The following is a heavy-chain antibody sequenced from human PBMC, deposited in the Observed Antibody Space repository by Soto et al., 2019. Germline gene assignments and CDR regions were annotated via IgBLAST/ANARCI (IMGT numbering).Heavy chain of an antibody. CDR1: GFTFSDYY. Sequence: GGSLRLSCAASGFTFSDYYMSWIRQAPGKGLEWVSYISSSGSTIYYADSVKGRFTISRDNAKNSLYLQMNSLRAEDTAVYYCARDRTGTTTPHYYYYYYMEVWGKGTTVTVSS. V-gene: IGHV3-11*01. J-gene: IGHJ6*03. CDR2: ISSSGSTI. CDR3: ARDRTGTTTPHYYYYYYMEV. D-gene: IGHD1-7*01.